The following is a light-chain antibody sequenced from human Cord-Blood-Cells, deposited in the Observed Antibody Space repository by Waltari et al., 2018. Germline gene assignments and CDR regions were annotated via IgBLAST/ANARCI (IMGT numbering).Light chain of an antibody. V-gene: IGKV1-33*01. CDR1: QDISNY. CDR3: QQYDNLPFT. CDR2: DAS. J-gene: IGKJ3*01. Sequence: DIQMTQSPSSLSASVGDRGTITCQESQDISNYLNWYQQKPGKAPKLLIYDASNLETGVPSRFSGSGSGTDFTFTISSLQPEDIATYYCQQYDNLPFTFGPGTKVDIK.